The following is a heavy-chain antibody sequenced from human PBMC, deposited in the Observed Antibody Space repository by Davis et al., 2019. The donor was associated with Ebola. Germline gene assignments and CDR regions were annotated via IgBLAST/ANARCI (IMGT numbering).Heavy chain of an antibody. J-gene: IGHJ6*02. CDR2: IYYSGST. CDR3: ARGDFYYGVDV. Sequence: GSLRLSCTVSGGSISSYYWSWIRQPPGKGLEWIGYIYYSGSTNYNPSLKSRVTISVDTSKNQFSLKLSSVTAADTAVYYCARGDFYYGVDVWGQGTTVTVSS. CDR1: GGSISSYY. V-gene: IGHV4-59*01.